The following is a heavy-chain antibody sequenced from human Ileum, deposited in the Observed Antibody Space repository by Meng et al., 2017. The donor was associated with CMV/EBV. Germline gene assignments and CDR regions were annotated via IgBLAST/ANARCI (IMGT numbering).Heavy chain of an antibody. CDR2: ISGSGAET. CDR1: RFMSSNYA. V-gene: IGHV3-23*01. D-gene: IGHD3-3*01. J-gene: IGHJ4*02. Sequence: GEALKISCKASRFMSSNYAVSWVRPAPGKGLEWVSHISGSGAETYYAKYVKGRFNISRDNFKSTLSMQMDSLRAEDTAVYYCARRGPELTNFGVVVYFFDYWGQGTMVTVSS. CDR3: ARRGPELTNFGVVVYFFDY.